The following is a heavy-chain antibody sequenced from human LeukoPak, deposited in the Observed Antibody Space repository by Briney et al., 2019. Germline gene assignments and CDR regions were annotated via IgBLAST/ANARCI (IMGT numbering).Heavy chain of an antibody. Sequence: SQTLSLTCAISGDSVSSNSAAWTWIRQSPSRGLEWLGRTYYRSKWYNDYAVSVKSRITINPDTSKNQFSLKLSSVTAADTAVYYCARGPGYSSNWGRGTLVTVSS. J-gene: IGHJ4*02. CDR1: GDSVSSNSAA. D-gene: IGHD6-13*01. CDR2: TYYRSKWYN. CDR3: ARGPGYSSN. V-gene: IGHV6-1*01.